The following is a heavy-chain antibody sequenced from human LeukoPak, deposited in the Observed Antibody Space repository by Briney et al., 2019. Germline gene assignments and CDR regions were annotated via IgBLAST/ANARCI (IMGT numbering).Heavy chain of an antibody. CDR1: GGTFSSYV. V-gene: IGHV1-69*05. D-gene: IGHD4-17*01. J-gene: IGHJ4*02. Sequence: SVKVSCKAPGGTFSSYVISWVRQVPGQGLEWMGGIIPIFGTANYYAQKFQGRVTITTDESTSTAYMELSSLRSEDTAVYYCASGSEYGDYGYWGQGTLVTVSS. CDR2: IIPIFGTA. CDR3: ASGSEYGDYGY.